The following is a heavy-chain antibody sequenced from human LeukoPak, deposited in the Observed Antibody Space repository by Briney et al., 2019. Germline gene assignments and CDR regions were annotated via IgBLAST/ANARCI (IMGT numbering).Heavy chain of an antibody. J-gene: IGHJ4*02. Sequence: GGSLRLSCAASGFTFSSYGMHWVRQAPGKGLEWVAFIRYDGIIKSYTDSVKGRFSISRDNAKNTLYLQMNSLRAEDTAVYFCAKGVDGYTLEYWGQGTLVTVSS. CDR1: GFTFSSYG. D-gene: IGHD5-24*01. CDR2: IRYDGIIK. V-gene: IGHV3-30*02. CDR3: AKGVDGYTLEY.